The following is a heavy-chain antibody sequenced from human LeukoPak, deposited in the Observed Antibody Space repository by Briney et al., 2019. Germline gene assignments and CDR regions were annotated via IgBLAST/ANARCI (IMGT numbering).Heavy chain of an antibody. J-gene: IGHJ4*02. CDR3: ARRRIMITFGGVIVPQPIDY. Sequence: TSETLSLTCTVSGGSISSYYWSWIRQPPGKGLEGIGYIYYSGSTNYNPSLKRRVTISVDPSKNQFSLKLSSVPAADTAAYYCARRRIMITFGGVIVPQPIDYWGQGTLVTVSS. V-gene: IGHV4-59*01. D-gene: IGHD3-16*02. CDR2: IYYSGST. CDR1: GGSISSYY.